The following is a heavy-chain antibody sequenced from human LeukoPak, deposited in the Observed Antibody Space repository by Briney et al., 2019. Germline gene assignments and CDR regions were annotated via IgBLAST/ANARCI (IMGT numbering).Heavy chain of an antibody. V-gene: IGHV3-9*01. J-gene: IGHJ4*02. CDR2: ISWNSGYI. CDR1: GFTFGDYA. Sequence: GGSLRLSCAASGFTFGDYAMHWVRQPPGKGLEWLSIISWNSGYIGYADSVKGRFTVSRDNAENSVYLQMNSLRPEDTAFYFCAKVRGTYSSGFFFDSWGQGTLVTVSS. CDR3: AKVRGTYSSGFFFDS. D-gene: IGHD6-25*01.